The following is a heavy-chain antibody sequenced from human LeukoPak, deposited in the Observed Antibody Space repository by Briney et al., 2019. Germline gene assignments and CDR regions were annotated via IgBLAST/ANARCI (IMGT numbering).Heavy chain of an antibody. D-gene: IGHD1-26*01. CDR3: ARKIVGDHSYDY. CDR2: INTNNGNT. CDR1: GYTFNNYG. Sequence: ASVKVSCKASGYTFNNYGITWVRQAPGQGLEWMGWINTNNGNTDYAQNYQGRVTMTRDTSTSTAYMELRSLTSDDTAVYYCARKIVGDHSYDYWGQGALVIVSS. V-gene: IGHV1-18*01. J-gene: IGHJ4*02.